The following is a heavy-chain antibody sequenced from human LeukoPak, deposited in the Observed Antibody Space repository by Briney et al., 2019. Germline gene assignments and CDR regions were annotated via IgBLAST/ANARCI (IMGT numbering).Heavy chain of an antibody. Sequence: SETLSLTCTVSGGSISSYYWSWIRQPAGKGLEWIGRIYTSGSTNYNPSLKSRVTMSVDTSKNQFSLKLSSVTAADTAVYYCARAFRDPLSGSYYFNYWGQGTLVTVSS. CDR2: IYTSGST. CDR1: GGSISSYY. V-gene: IGHV4-4*07. CDR3: ARAFRDPLSGSYYFNY. J-gene: IGHJ4*02. D-gene: IGHD1-26*01.